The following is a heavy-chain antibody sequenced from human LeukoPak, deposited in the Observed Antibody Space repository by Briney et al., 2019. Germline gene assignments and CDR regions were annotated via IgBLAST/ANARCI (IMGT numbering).Heavy chain of an antibody. V-gene: IGHV3-23*01. CDR3: AKRRGLELTYYYHMDV. J-gene: IGHJ6*03. Sequence: GGSLTLSCPASGFTFSSYAMSWVRQAPGKGLEWVSAISGSGGSTYYADSVKGRFTTSRDNSKNTLYLQMNSLRADDTAVYYCAKRRGLELTYYYHMDVWGKGTTVTVSS. CDR2: ISGSGGST. D-gene: IGHD1-7*01. CDR1: GFTFSSYA.